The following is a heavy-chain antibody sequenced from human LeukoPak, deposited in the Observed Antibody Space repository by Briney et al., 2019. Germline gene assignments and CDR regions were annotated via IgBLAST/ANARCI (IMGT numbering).Heavy chain of an antibody. CDR1: GFSISNFW. CDR2: INSDGSST. J-gene: IGHJ4*02. Sequence: AGGSLRLSCAASGFSISNFWMHWVRQAPGKGLVWVSRINSDGSSTSYADSVKGRFTISRDNAKNTLYLQMNSLRAEDTAVYYCARADDFWSGYYPYWGQGTLVTVSS. D-gene: IGHD3-3*01. V-gene: IGHV3-74*01. CDR3: ARADDFWSGYYPY.